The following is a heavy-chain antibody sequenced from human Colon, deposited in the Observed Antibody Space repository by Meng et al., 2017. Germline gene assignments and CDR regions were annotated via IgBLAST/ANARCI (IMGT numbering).Heavy chain of an antibody. Sequence: QVQLVESGGGGVQPGRSLRLSCAASGFTFSKYGFHWVRQAPGKGLEWVAVMWYDGRRKFFADSVKGRFTVSRDNSKNTVYLQMDSLRAEDTAVYYCARDCDVSGHYGWFDPWGQGSLVTVSS. CDR3: ARDCDVSGHYGWFDP. D-gene: IGHD3-22*01. CDR1: GFTFSKYG. J-gene: IGHJ5*02. V-gene: IGHV3-33*01. CDR2: MWYDGRRK.